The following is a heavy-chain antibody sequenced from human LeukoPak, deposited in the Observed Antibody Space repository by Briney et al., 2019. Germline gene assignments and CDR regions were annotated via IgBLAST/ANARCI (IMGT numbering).Heavy chain of an antibody. V-gene: IGHV4-34*01. CDR1: GGSFSGYY. CDR3: ASEMAVAGDDY. CDR2: INHSGST. D-gene: IGHD6-19*01. J-gene: IGHJ4*02. Sequence: PSETLSLTCAVYGGSFSGYYWSWIRQPPGKGLEWIGEINHSGSTNYNPSLKSRVTISVDTSKNQFSLKLSSVTAADTAVYYCASEMAVAGDDYWGQGTLVTVSS.